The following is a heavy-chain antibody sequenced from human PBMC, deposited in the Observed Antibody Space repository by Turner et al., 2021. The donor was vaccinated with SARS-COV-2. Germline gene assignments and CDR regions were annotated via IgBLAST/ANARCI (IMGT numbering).Heavy chain of an antibody. CDR3: ARDCSIPSCEA. D-gene: IGHD2-2*01. Sequence: EVQLVGSGGGLVKPGGSLRLSCAASGFTFSSYSMNWVRQAPGKGLGWVSSISRSSSYIYYADAVKSRFTISRDNAKNALYLQMNSLRAEDTAVYYCARDCSIPSCEAWGQGTLVTVSS. V-gene: IGHV3-21*01. CDR2: ISRSSSYI. CDR1: GFTFSSYS. J-gene: IGHJ5*02.